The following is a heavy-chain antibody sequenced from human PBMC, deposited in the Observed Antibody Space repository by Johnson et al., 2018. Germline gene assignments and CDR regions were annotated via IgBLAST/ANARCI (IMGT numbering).Heavy chain of an antibody. J-gene: IGHJ6*02. CDR3: ARAALEGYYYYGMDV. CDR2: IIPILGIA. Sequence: QVQLVQSGAEVKKPGSSVKVSCKASGGTFSSYTISWVRQAPGQGLEWMGRIIPILGIANYAQKFQGRVTITADKSTSTAYMELSSLRSEDTAVYYCARAALEGYYYYGMDVWGQGTTVTVSS. V-gene: IGHV1-69*04. D-gene: IGHD5-24*01. CDR1: GGTFSSYT.